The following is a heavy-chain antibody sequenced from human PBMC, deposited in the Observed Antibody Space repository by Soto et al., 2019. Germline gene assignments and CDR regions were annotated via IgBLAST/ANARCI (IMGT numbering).Heavy chain of an antibody. D-gene: IGHD6-6*01. J-gene: IGHJ6*02. CDR3: VRLSSIAAHYGMDV. Sequence: PWEPLTNSWKGSGDSFTIYWIGWVGQIPGKGLEWMGIIYPGDSDTTYSPSFQGQVTISADKSISTAYLQWSSLKASDTAMYYCVRLSSIAAHYGMDVWGQGNTVTVSS. CDR2: IYPGDSDT. V-gene: IGHV5-51*01. CDR1: GDSFTIYW.